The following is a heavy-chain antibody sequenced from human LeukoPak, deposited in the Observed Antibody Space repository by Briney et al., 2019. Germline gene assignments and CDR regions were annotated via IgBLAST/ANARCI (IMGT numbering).Heavy chain of an antibody. CDR2: INPNSGGT. Sequence: ASVKVSCKASGYTFTGYYLHWVRQAPGQGLEWMGWINPNSGGTYYEQNFRGRVTMTRDTSISTAYMELSRLRSDDTAVYYCARDGCGWYERYYYYGMDVWGQGTTVTVSS. CDR3: ARDGCGWYERYYYYGMDV. J-gene: IGHJ6*02. D-gene: IGHD6-19*01. CDR1: GYTFTGYY. V-gene: IGHV1-2*02.